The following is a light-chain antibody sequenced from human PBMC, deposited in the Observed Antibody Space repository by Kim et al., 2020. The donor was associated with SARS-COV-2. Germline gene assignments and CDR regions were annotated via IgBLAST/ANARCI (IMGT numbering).Light chain of an antibody. CDR2: YDS. CDR3: QVWDSSSDQNWV. V-gene: IGLV3-21*04. Sequence: PGKQARITCGGNNLGSKSVHWDQQKPGQAPVLVIYYDSGRPSGIPERISGSNSGNTATLTISRVEAGDEADYYCQVWDSSSDQNWVFGGGTQLTVL. J-gene: IGLJ3*02. CDR1: NLGSKS.